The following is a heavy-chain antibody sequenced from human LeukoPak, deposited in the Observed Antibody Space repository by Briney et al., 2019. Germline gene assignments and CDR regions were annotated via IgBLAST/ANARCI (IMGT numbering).Heavy chain of an antibody. J-gene: IGHJ4*02. CDR1: GFTFSSYV. V-gene: IGHV3-30*18. Sequence: GGSLRLSCAASGFTFSSYVMHWVRQAPGKGLEWAAVISYAGNNEYYADSVKGRFTISRDNSKNTLYLQMNSLRAEDTAVYYCAKVESSGWYSIDYWGQGTLVTVSS. CDR2: ISYAGNNE. D-gene: IGHD6-19*01. CDR3: AKVESSGWYSIDY.